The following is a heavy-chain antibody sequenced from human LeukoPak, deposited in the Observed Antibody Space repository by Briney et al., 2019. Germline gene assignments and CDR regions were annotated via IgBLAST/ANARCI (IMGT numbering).Heavy chain of an antibody. CDR3: ARTKTGYSSGWYVGDYFDY. J-gene: IGHJ4*02. CDR2: IYYSGST. Sequence: SETLSLTCTVSGGSISSGDYYWSWIRQPPGKGLEWIGYIYYSGSTYYNPSLKSRVTISVDTSKNQFSLKLSSVTAADTAVYYCARTKTGYSSGWYVGDYFDYWGQGTLVTVSS. D-gene: IGHD6-19*01. CDR1: GGSISSGDYY. V-gene: IGHV4-30-4*01.